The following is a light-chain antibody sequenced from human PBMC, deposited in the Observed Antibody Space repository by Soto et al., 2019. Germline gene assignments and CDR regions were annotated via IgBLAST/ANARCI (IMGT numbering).Light chain of an antibody. V-gene: IGLV2-14*01. Sequence: QSALTQPASVSGSPGQSITISCTGTSSDVVRYNYVSWYQHHPGKAPKLMIYEVSYRPSGVSHRFSGSKSGNTASLTISGLQAEDEADYYCSSSTSASTQVFGTWNKVTVL. J-gene: IGLJ1*01. CDR1: SSDVVRYNY. CDR2: EVS. CDR3: SSSTSASTQV.